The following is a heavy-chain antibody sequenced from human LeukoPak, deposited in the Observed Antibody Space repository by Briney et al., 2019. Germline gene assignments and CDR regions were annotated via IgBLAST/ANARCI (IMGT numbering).Heavy chain of an antibody. CDR1: GYTFSNFG. CDR2: ISGNNDNP. D-gene: IGHD2-2*01. CDR3: ARDGTSTDDY. V-gene: IGHV1-18*01. Sequence: ASVKVSCKTSGYTFSNFGINWVRQAAGQGLEWMAWISGNNDNPNYGQKFQGRFTVTTDSSTSTAYMELRNLRSDDTAVYYCARDGTSTDDYWGQGTLVTVSS. J-gene: IGHJ4*02.